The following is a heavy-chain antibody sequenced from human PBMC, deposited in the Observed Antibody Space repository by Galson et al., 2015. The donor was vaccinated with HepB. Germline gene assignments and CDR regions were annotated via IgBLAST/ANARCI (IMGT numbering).Heavy chain of an antibody. CDR2: INPSGGST. CDR3: ARTTLAARSPLDY. V-gene: IGHV1-46*01. D-gene: IGHD6-6*01. CDR1: GYTFTSYY. Sequence: SVKVSCKASGYTFTSYYMHWVRQAPGQGLEWMGLINPSGGSTSYAQKFQGRVTMTRDTSTSTVYMELSSLRSEDTAVYYCARTTLAARSPLDYWGQGTLVTVSS. J-gene: IGHJ4*02.